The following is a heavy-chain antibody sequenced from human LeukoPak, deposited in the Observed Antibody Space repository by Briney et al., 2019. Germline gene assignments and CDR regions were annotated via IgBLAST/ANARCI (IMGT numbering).Heavy chain of an antibody. D-gene: IGHD3-10*01. V-gene: IGHV3-23*01. CDR3: AKTQPNYYGSGSYYLNPFDY. CDR2: ISGSGDST. Sequence: GGSLRLSCAASGFTFSSYAMSWVRQAPGKGLEWVSGISGSGDSTYYADSVKGRFTISRDNSKYTLYLQMNSLRVDDTAVFYCAKTQPNYYGSGSYYLNPFDYWGQGTLVTVSS. J-gene: IGHJ4*02. CDR1: GFTFSSYA.